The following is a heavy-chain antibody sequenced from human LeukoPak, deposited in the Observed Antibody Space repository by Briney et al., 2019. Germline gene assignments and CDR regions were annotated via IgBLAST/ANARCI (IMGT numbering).Heavy chain of an antibody. CDR1: GFTFSRYT. CDR2: IAGTSGSI. Sequence: GGSLRLSCAASGFTFSRYTMNWVRQAPGKGLEWVSSIAGTSGSIFYADSVKGRFTISRRNAKESLYLQMNSLRAEDTAVYYCARETYYYGSGTFQLDYWGPGILVTVSS. D-gene: IGHD3-10*01. CDR3: ARETYYYGSGTFQLDY. J-gene: IGHJ4*02. V-gene: IGHV3-21*01.